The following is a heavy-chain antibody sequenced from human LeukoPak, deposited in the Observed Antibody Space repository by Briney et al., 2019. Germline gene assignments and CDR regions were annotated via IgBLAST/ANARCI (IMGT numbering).Heavy chain of an antibody. CDR2: ISGSGGST. CDR3: AKVGSSGYLIGY. J-gene: IGHJ4*02. CDR1: GFTFSSYA. Sequence: GGSLRLSCEGSGFTFSSYAMSWVRQAPGKGLEWVSAISGSGGSTYYADSVKGRFTISRDNSKNTLYLQMNSLRAEDTAVYYCAKVGSSGYLIGYWGQGTLVTVSS. D-gene: IGHD3-22*01. V-gene: IGHV3-23*01.